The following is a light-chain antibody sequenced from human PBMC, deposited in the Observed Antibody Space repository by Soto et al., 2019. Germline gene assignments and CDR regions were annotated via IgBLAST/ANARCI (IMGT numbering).Light chain of an antibody. CDR2: EVN. CDR3: TSYAGGNNV. J-gene: IGLJ1*01. V-gene: IGLV2-8*01. Sequence: QSALTQPPSASGSPGQSVTISCTGTSSDVGGYNYVSWYQQHPGKVPKLVVYEVNKRPSGVPDRFSGSKSGNTASLTASGLQAEDEADYYCTSYAGGNNVFGTGIKVTVL. CDR1: SSDVGGYNY.